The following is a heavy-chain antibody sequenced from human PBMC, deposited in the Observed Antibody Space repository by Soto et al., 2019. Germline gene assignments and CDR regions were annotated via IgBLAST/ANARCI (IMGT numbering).Heavy chain of an antibody. D-gene: IGHD3-22*01. V-gene: IGHV4-31*03. CDR2: IYYSGST. J-gene: IGHJ4*02. Sequence: QVQLQESGPGLVKPSQTLSLTCTVSGGSISSGGYYWTWIRQHPGKGLECIGYIYYSGSTYYPPSLRARITISVSPVTNHYPLKPNSLTAAEKPVYFCASGGGYNPRFDNRGPGTLLTVSS. CDR1: GGSISSGGYY. CDR3: ASGGGYNPRFDN.